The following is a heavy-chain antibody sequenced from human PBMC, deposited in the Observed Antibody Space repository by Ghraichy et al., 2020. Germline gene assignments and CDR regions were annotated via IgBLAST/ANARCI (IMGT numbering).Heavy chain of an antibody. CDR1: GFTFSSYS. J-gene: IGHJ4*02. CDR3: GLWAILSRGGTDY. Sequence: GGSLRLSCAASGFTFSSYSMLWVRQAPGKGLEWVSSIDGSHNYIFYADSVKGRFTISRDNAKNSVYLQMDSLRAEDTAVYYCGLWAILSRGGTDYWGQGTLVTVSS. D-gene: IGHD2-2*02. CDR2: IDGSHNYI. V-gene: IGHV3-21*01.